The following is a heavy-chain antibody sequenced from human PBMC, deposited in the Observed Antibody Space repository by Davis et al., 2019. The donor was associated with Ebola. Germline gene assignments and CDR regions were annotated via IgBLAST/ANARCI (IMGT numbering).Heavy chain of an antibody. D-gene: IGHD3-22*01. CDR3: ASSYYYDSSGYSFDY. CDR1: GYTFTGYY. CDR2: IIPILGIA. V-gene: IGHV1-69*02. Sequence: SVKVSCKASGYTFTGYYMHWVRQAPGQGLEWMGRIIPILGIANYAQKFQGRVTITADKSTSTAYMELSSLRSEDTAVYYCASSYYYDSSGYSFDYWDQGTLVTVSS. J-gene: IGHJ4*02.